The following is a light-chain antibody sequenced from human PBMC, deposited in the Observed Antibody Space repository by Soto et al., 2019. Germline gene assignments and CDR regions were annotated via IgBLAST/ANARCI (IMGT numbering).Light chain of an antibody. CDR2: GAS. Sequence: PGDRATLSCRASQSVSSSYLAWYQQKPGQAPRLLIYGASNRATGIPDRFSGSGSGTDFTLTISRLEPEDFAVYYCQQYYSTPYTFGQGTKLEIK. J-gene: IGKJ2*01. V-gene: IGKV3-20*01. CDR3: QQYYSTPYT. CDR1: QSVSSSY.